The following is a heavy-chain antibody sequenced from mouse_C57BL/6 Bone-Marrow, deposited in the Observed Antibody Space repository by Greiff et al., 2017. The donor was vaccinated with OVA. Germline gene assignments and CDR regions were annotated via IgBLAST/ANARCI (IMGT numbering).Heavy chain of an antibody. Sequence: VQLQQPGAELVKPGASVKLSCKASGYTFTSYWMQWVKQRPGQGLEWIGEIDPSDSYTNYNQKFKGKATLTVATSSRTAYMQRSSLTSEDSAVYYCARHYYGSSPHYFDYWGQGTTLTVSS. V-gene: IGHV1-50*01. CDR1: GYTFTSYW. CDR3: ARHYYGSSPHYFDY. CDR2: IDPSDSYT. J-gene: IGHJ2*01. D-gene: IGHD1-1*01.